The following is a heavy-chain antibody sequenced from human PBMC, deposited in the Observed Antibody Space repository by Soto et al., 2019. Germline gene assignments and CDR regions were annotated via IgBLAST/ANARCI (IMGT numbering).Heavy chain of an antibody. CDR1: GYSFTSYW. Sequence: HGESLKISCKGSGYSFTSYWIGWVRQMPGKGLEWMGIIYPGDSDTRYSPSFQGQVTISADKSISTAYLQWSSLKASDTAMYYSARSQYSYGYDWNYWGQGTLVTAPQ. J-gene: IGHJ4*02. V-gene: IGHV5-51*01. D-gene: IGHD5-18*01. CDR2: IYPGDSDT. CDR3: ARSQYSYGYDWNY.